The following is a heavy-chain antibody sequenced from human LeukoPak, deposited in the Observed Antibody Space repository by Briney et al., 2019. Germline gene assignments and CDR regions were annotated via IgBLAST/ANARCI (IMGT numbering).Heavy chain of an antibody. V-gene: IGHV4-34*01. CDR2: INHSGST. J-gene: IGHJ4*02. CDR1: GGSFSGYY. CDR3: ARAEQSRSYDILTGYYRY. Sequence: SETLSLTCAVYGGSFSGYYWSWIRQPPGKGLEWIGEINHSGSTNYNPSPKSRVTISVDTSKNQFSLNLSSVTAADTAVYYCARAEQSRSYDILTGYYRYWGQGTLVTVSS. D-gene: IGHD3-9*01.